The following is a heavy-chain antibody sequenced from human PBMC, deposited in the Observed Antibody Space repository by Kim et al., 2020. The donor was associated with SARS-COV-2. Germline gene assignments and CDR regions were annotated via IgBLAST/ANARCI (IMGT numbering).Heavy chain of an antibody. Sequence: NGRVTITRDNSKNTLYLQMNSLRAEDTAVYYCARVPGGSSKGLDYYGMDVWGQGTTVTVSS. J-gene: IGHJ6*02. D-gene: IGHD2-2*01. V-gene: IGHV3-30*01. CDR3: ARVPGGSSKGLDYYGMDV.